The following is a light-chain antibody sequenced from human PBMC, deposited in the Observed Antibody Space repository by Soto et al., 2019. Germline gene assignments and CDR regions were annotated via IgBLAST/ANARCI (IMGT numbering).Light chain of an antibody. V-gene: IGLV2-18*02. CDR1: SSDVGSYDY. CDR3: SSYTSRTALHV. CDR2: NVN. J-gene: IGLJ1*01. Sequence: QSVLIQPPSVSGSPGQSVTISCTGTSSDVGSYDYVSWYQQHPGTVPKPMIYNVNTQPSGVPDRFSGSKSGNTASLTISGLQAEDEADYYCSSYTSRTALHVFGTGTKVTVL.